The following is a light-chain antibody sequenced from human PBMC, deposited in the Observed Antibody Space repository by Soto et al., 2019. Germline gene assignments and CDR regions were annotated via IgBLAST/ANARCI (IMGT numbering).Light chain of an antibody. J-gene: IGLJ3*02. CDR3: CSYAGDSHWM. Sequence: QSALTQPASVSGSPGQSITISCTGTSSDIGSYNLVSWYQQHPGIAPKFMIYEGSERPSGVSNRFSGSKSGNTASLTISGLQAEDEADYYCCSYAGDSHWMFGGGTQLTVL. CDR1: SSDIGSYNL. V-gene: IGLV2-23*01. CDR2: EGS.